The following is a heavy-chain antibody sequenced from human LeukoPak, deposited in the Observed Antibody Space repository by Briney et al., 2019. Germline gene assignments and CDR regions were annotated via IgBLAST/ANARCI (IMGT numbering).Heavy chain of an antibody. Sequence: SQTLSLTCTVSGGSISSSSYYWGWIRQPPGKGLEWIGSIYYSGSTYYNPSLKSRVTISVDTSKNQFSLKLSSGTAADTAVYYCARHQRYSYGGAYNWFDPWGQGTLVTVSS. CDR2: IYYSGST. CDR3: ARHQRYSYGGAYNWFDP. D-gene: IGHD5-18*01. CDR1: GGSISSSSYY. V-gene: IGHV4-39*01. J-gene: IGHJ5*02.